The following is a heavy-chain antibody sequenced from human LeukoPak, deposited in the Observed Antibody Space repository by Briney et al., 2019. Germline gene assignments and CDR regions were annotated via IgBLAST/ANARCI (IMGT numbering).Heavy chain of an antibody. CDR2: IIPILGIA. Sequence: SVKVSCKASGGTFSSYAISWVRQAPGQGLKWMGRIIPILGIANYAQKFQGRVTITADKSTSTAYMELSSLRSEDTAEYYCAHSYGERYNWFDPWGQGTLVTVSS. CDR1: GGTFSSYA. V-gene: IGHV1-69*04. J-gene: IGHJ5*02. D-gene: IGHD5-18*01. CDR3: AHSYGERYNWFDP.